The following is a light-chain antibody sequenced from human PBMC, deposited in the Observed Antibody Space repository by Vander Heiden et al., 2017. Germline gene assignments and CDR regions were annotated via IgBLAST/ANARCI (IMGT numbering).Light chain of an antibody. J-gene: IGLJ3*02. Sequence: SYVLTQPPSVSVAPGQTATIPCAGKNIGSKSVQWYQQKAGQAPVLVVCDDNDRPSGIPERFSGSKSGNTATLTISRVEAGDEADYYCQVWDSSSEHVVFGGGTKVTVL. CDR3: QVWDSSSEHVV. CDR2: DDN. V-gene: IGLV3-21*02. CDR1: NIGSKS.